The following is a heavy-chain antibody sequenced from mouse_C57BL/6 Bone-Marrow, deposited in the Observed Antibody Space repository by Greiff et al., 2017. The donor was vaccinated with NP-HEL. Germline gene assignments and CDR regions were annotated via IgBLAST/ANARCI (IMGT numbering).Heavy chain of an antibody. J-gene: IGHJ3*01. Sequence: EVQLQQSGPVLVKPGASVKMSGKASGYTFTDYYMNWVKQSHGKSLEWIGVINPYNGGTSYNQKFKGKATLTVDKSSSTAYMELNSLTSEDSAVYYCATVTGTGFAYWGQGTLVTVSA. D-gene: IGHD4-1*01. CDR1: GYTFTDYY. V-gene: IGHV1-19*01. CDR2: INPYNGGT. CDR3: ATVTGTGFAY.